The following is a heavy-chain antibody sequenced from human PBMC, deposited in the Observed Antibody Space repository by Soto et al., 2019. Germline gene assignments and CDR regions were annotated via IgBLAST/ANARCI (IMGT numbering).Heavy chain of an antibody. Sequence: PWGTLRLSCAVSGFTFSSYWMHWVRQAPGKGLVWVSRINSDGRSTSYADSVKGRFTISRDNAKNTLYLQMNSLRAEDTAVYYCARDLITMVRGVRYYYYYGMDVWGQGTTVTVSS. V-gene: IGHV3-74*01. CDR1: GFTFSSYW. CDR2: INSDGRST. D-gene: IGHD3-10*01. J-gene: IGHJ6*02. CDR3: ARDLITMVRGVRYYYYYGMDV.